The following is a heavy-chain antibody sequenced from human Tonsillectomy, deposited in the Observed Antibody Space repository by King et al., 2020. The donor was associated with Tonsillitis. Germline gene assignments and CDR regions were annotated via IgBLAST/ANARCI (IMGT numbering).Heavy chain of an antibody. CDR1: GFTFTTYG. D-gene: IGHD1-14*01. J-gene: IGHJ4*02. CDR2: IWYDGSNK. CDR3: ARDPDHSSFFDY. V-gene: IGHV3-33*01. Sequence: VQLVESGGGVVQPGGSLRLSCEVSGFTFTTYGMHWVRLAPGKGLEWVAVIWYDGSNKHYADSMKGRFTISRDNSRNTLYLQMNSLRVEDTAVYYCARDPDHSSFFDYWGQGALVTVSS.